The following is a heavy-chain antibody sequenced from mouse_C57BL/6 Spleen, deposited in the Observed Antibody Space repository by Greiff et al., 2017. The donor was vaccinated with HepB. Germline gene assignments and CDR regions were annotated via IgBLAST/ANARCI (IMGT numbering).Heavy chain of an antibody. D-gene: IGHD1-1*01. CDR2: IDPSDSYT. V-gene: IGHV1-50*01. J-gene: IGHJ3*01. CDR3: AKGGDYYGSSAWFAY. Sequence: QVQLKESGAELVKPGASVKLSCKASGYTFTSYWMQWVKQRPGQGLEWIGEIDPSDSYTNYNQKFKGKATLTVDTSSSTAYMQLSSLTSEDSAVYYCAKGGDYYGSSAWFAYWGQGTLVTVSA. CDR1: GYTFTSYW.